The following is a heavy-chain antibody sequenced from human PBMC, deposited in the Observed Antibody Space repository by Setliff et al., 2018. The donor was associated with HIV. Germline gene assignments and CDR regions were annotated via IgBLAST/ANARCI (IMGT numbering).Heavy chain of an antibody. CDR2: IYSGGST. Sequence: PGGSLRLSCAASGFTFSNYAMSWVRQAPGKGLEWVSVIYSGGSTYYADSVKGRFTISRDNSKNTLYLQMNSLRAEDTAVYYCARDGFWSGYIDYWGQGTLVTVSS. V-gene: IGHV3-53*01. CDR3: ARDGFWSGYIDY. J-gene: IGHJ4*02. D-gene: IGHD3-3*01. CDR1: GFTFSNYA.